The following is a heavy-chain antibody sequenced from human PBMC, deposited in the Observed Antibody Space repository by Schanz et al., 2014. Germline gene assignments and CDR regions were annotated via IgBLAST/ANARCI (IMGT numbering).Heavy chain of an antibody. CDR2: INSDGTTT. J-gene: IGHJ4*02. V-gene: IGHV3-74*01. D-gene: IGHD1-7*01. Sequence: VRLVESGGGVVQPGRSLRLSCAASGFTFSTYWMHWVRQAPGKGLVWVSHINSDGTTTTYADSVKGRFTISRDNAENTLYLQMNSLRVEDTAVYYCAMGGYQLHHWGQGTLVTVSS. CDR3: AMGGYQLHH. CDR1: GFTFSTYW.